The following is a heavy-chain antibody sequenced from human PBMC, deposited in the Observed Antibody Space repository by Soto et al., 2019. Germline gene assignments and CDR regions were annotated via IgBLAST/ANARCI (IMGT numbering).Heavy chain of an antibody. Sequence: PSETLSLTCSVSGGSMSSYYWSWIRQSPGKGLEWIGYIYYSGSTKYGPSLKSRATISVDTTSNQFSLKLTSVTAADTAVYYRASRAVDKSRGGEYWGRGTLVTVSS. CDR2: IYYSGST. D-gene: IGHD5-12*01. J-gene: IGHJ4*02. V-gene: IGHV4-59*08. CDR3: ASRAVDKSRGGEY. CDR1: GGSMSSYY.